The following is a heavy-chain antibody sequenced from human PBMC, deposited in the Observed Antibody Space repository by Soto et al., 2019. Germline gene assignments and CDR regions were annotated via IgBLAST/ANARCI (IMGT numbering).Heavy chain of an antibody. CDR3: AKAGGAVVVTASTFDY. V-gene: IGHV3-23*01. J-gene: IGHJ4*02. Sequence: EVQLLESGGGLVQPGGSLRLSCAASGFTFSSYAMSWVRQAPGKGLEWVSAISGSGGSTYYADSVKGRFTISRDNSKNTMYLQMNSLRAEDTAVDYCAKAGGAVVVTASTFDYWGQGTLVTVSS. D-gene: IGHD2-21*02. CDR1: GFTFSSYA. CDR2: ISGSGGST.